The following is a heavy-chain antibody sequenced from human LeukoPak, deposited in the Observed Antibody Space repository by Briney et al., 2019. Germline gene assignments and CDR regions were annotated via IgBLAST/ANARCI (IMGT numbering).Heavy chain of an antibody. Sequence: GGSLRLSCAASGFTFSNYWMHWVRQAPGKGLVWVSHINTDGSSTSYADSVKGRFTISRDNAKNTSYLQMNSLRAEDTAVYYCAKDISEDLWSGYWNDYWGQGTLVTVSS. CDR1: GFTFSNYW. J-gene: IGHJ4*02. CDR3: AKDISEDLWSGYWNDY. V-gene: IGHV3-74*01. CDR2: INTDGSST. D-gene: IGHD3-3*01.